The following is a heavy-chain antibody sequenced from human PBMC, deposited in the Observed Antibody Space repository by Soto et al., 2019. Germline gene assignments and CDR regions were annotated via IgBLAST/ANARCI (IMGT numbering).Heavy chain of an antibody. Sequence: QVQLVQSGAELKKPGASVSLSCKASGFSFNIYYIHWVRQSPGEGLQWMGVINPSNSFTSYPQKFQGRVSMTADMSTTTVYLELSSLKSEDTAVYFCARDWPDTYCGGDCPLGYYYHGMDVWGQGTAVTVSS. CDR1: GFSFNIYY. J-gene: IGHJ6*02. D-gene: IGHD2-21*02. V-gene: IGHV1-46*02. CDR3: ARDWPDTYCGGDCPLGYYYHGMDV. CDR2: INPSNSFT.